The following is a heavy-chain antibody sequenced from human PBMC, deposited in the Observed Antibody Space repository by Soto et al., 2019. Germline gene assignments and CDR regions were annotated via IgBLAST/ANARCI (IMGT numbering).Heavy chain of an antibody. D-gene: IGHD6-19*01. CDR2: IKSKTDGGTT. CDR3: TTDRAVAGLFDY. CDR1: GFTFSNAW. V-gene: IGHV3-15*01. J-gene: IGHJ4*02. Sequence: GESLKISCAASGFTFSNAWMSWVRQAPGKGLEWVGRIKSKTDGGTTDYAAPVKGRFTISRDDSKNTLYLQMNSLKTEDTAVYYCTTDRAVAGLFDYWGQGTLVTVSS.